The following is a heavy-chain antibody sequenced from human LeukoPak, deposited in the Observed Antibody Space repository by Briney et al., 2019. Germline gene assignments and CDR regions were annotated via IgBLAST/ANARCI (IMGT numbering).Heavy chain of an antibody. Sequence: GGSLRLSCVASGFTFRSHAMHWVRQAPGKGLEWVSSISSSSSYIYYADSVRGRFTISRDNAKNSVYLQMNSLRADDTAVYYCARGGYSYGSDPYYYYGMDVWGQGTTVIVSS. CDR2: ISSSSSYI. CDR3: ARGGYSYGSDPYYYYGMDV. J-gene: IGHJ6*02. D-gene: IGHD5-12*01. V-gene: IGHV3-21*01. CDR1: GFTFRSHA.